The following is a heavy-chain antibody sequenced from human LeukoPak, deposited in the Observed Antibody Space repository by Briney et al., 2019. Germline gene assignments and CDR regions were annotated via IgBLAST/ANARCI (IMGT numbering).Heavy chain of an antibody. J-gene: IGHJ3*02. CDR1: GGSISSSNW. CDR2: IYHSGST. CDR3: ARLVTTSVWAFDI. D-gene: IGHD2-21*02. Sequence: TSETLSLTCAVSGGSISSSNWWSWVRQPPGKGLEWIGEIYHSGSTNYNPSLKSRVTISVDTSKNQFSLKVTSVTAADTAVYYCARLVTTSVWAFDIWGQGTMVTVSS. V-gene: IGHV4-4*02.